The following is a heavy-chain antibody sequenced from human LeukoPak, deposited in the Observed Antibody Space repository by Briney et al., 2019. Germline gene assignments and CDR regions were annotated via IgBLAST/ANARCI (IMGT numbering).Heavy chain of an antibody. CDR1: GFTFSSYW. CDR3: ARRGSYFEFDY. Sequence: PGGSLRLSCAASGFTFSSYWMSWVRQAPGKWLEWVANIKKDGSEKYYVDSVKGRFTISRDNAKKSLYLQMNSLGAEDTAVYYCARRGSYFEFDYWGQGTLVTVSS. V-gene: IGHV3-7*01. D-gene: IGHD1-26*01. CDR2: IKKDGSEK. J-gene: IGHJ4*02.